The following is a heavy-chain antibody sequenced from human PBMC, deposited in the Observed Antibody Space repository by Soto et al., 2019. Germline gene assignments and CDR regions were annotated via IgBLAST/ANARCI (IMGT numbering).Heavy chain of an antibody. Sequence: PWESETSYWTCSGGNFTRYWISSVRQMQGKVLEGMGRIDPSDSYTNYSPSFQGHVTISADKSISTAYLQWSSLKASDTAMYYCARLGSPRSGYDKYYHYGMEGWGQGTTVRVSS. CDR3: ARLGSPRSGYDKYYHYGMEG. CDR1: GGNFTRYW. J-gene: IGHJ6*02. CDR2: IDPSDSYT. D-gene: IGHD5-12*01. V-gene: IGHV5-10-1*01.